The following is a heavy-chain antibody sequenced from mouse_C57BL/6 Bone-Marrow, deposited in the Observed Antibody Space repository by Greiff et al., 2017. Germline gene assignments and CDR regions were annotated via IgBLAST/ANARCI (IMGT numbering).Heavy chain of an antibody. CDR1: GYTFTSYG. D-gene: IGHD3-1*01. V-gene: IGHV1-81*01. CDR2: IYPRSGNT. J-gene: IGHJ1*03. CDR3: AREGLYWYFDV. Sequence: QVQLQQSGAELARPGASVKLSCKASGYTFTSYGISWVKQRTGQGLEWIGEIYPRSGNTYYNEKFKGKATLTADTSSSTAYMELRSLTSEDSAVYFCAREGLYWYFDVWGTGTTVTVSS.